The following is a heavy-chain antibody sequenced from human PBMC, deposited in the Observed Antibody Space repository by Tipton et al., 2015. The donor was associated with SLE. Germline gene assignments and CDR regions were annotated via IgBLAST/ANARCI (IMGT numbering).Heavy chain of an antibody. J-gene: IGHJ4*02. CDR2: IYTSGST. V-gene: IGHV4-61*09. CDR3: ARADSGSPTANY. Sequence: TLSLTCTVSGGSISSGSYYWSWIRQPAGKGLEWIGYIYTSGSTNYNPSLKSRVTISVDTSKNQFSLKLSSVTAADTAVYYCARADSGSPTANYWGQGTLVTVSS. D-gene: IGHD1-26*01. CDR1: GGSISSGSYY.